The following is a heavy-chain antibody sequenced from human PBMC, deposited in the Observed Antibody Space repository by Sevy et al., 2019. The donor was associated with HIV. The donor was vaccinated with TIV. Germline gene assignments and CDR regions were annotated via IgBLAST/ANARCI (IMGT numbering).Heavy chain of an antibody. V-gene: IGHV3-53*01. CDR2: IYSDGNT. J-gene: IGHJ5*02. Sequence: GGSLRLSCAASGFTVSNDYMSWVRQAPGKGLEWVSVIYSDGNTYYADSVKGRFTISRDNSKNMVYLQMNSLRAEDTAVYYCARETVGGYDPWGQGTLVTVSS. CDR1: GFTVSNDY. D-gene: IGHD1-26*01. CDR3: ARETVGGYDP.